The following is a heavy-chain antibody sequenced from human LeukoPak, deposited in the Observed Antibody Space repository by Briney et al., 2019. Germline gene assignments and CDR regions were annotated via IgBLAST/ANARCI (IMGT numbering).Heavy chain of an antibody. CDR2: IYYSGST. D-gene: IGHD3-22*01. V-gene: IGHV4-39*07. Sequence: KASETLSLTCTVSGGSISSSSYYWGWIRQPPGKGLEWIGSIYYSGSTYYNPSLKSRVTISVDTSKNQFSLKLSSVTAADTAVYYCARYSGYYLSYFDYWGQGTLVTVSS. CDR3: ARYSGYYLSYFDY. J-gene: IGHJ4*02. CDR1: GGSISSSSYY.